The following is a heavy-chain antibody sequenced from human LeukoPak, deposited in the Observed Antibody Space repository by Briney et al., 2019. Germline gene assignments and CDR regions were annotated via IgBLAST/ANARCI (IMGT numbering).Heavy chain of an antibody. CDR2: ISYDGSNG. Sequence: GGSLRLSCAASGFTFSSYGMHWVRQAPGKGLEWVAVISYDGSNGYYADSVKGRFSISRDNSKNTLSLQMNSLRAEDTAVYYCAKVLAAAGTTVTVSLLLYMDVWGKGTTVTVSS. V-gene: IGHV3-30*18. CDR1: GFTFSSYG. CDR3: AKVLAAAGTTVTVSLLLYMDV. D-gene: IGHD6-13*01. J-gene: IGHJ6*03.